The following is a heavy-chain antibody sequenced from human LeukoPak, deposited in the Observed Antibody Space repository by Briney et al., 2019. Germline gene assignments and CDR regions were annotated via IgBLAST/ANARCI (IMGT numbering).Heavy chain of an antibody. CDR1: GFTFSNYA. J-gene: IGHJ3*02. Sequence: GGSLRLSCSASGFTFSNYAMGWVRQAPGKGLTWVSSISSGGAATYYADSVKGRFTISRDNSKSTLYLQMNSLTAEDTAVYFCAKELWTTWAFDIWGQGTTVTVSS. CDR3: AKELWTTWAFDI. D-gene: IGHD1-1*01. V-gene: IGHV3-23*01. CDR2: ISSGGAAT.